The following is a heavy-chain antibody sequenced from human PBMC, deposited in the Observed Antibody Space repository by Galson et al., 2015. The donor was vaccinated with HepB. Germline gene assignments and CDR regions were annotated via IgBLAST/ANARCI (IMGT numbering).Heavy chain of an antibody. CDR3: ARAIAAAGRLLDY. CDR2: IKQDGSET. J-gene: IGHJ4*02. Sequence: SLRLSCAASGFTFSSNWMSWVRQAPGKGLEWVANIKQDGSETNYVDSVKGRFTISRDNAKNSLYLQMDSLRAEDTAVYYCARAIAAAGRLLDYWGQGTLVTVSS. D-gene: IGHD6-13*01. CDR1: GFTFSSNW. V-gene: IGHV3-7*01.